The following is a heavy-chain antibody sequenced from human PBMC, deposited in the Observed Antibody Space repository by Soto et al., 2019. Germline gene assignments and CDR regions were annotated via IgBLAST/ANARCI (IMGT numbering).Heavy chain of an antibody. Sequence: ASVKVSCKASGYTFTSYGISWVRQAPGQGLEWMGWISAYNGNTNYAQKLQGRVTMTTDTSTSTAYMELRSLRSDDTAVYYCARDPHIVVVPAASAYYYMDVWGKGTTVTVSS. CDR1: GYTFTSYG. D-gene: IGHD2-2*01. V-gene: IGHV1-18*01. CDR3: ARDPHIVVVPAASAYYYMDV. CDR2: ISAYNGNT. J-gene: IGHJ6*03.